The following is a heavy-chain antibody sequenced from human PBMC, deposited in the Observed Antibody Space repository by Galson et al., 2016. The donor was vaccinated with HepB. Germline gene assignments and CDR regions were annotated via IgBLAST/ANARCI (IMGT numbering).Heavy chain of an antibody. V-gene: IGHV3-30*03. CDR3: ARDRGGGTSWYLGYS. CDR2: ISYDGSHK. CDR1: GFTFSSYA. D-gene: IGHD6-13*01. J-gene: IGHJ4*02. Sequence: SLRLSCAASGFTFSSYAMHWVRQAPGKGLEWVAVISYDGSHKYYAASVKGRFTISRDNSKNILFLHMNSLSPDDTAKYYCARDRGGGTSWYLGYSWGQGTLVIVSS.